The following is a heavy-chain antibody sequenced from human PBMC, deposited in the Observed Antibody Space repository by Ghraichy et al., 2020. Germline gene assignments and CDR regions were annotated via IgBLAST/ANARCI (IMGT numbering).Heavy chain of an antibody. Sequence: SETLSLTCTVSGGSIRSTNDYWAWIRQPPGKGLEWIGSVHYSKTTYYNPSLRSRVTISADTSKNHFFLKVTSMTAADTAVYYCARHSVSRFLNWFDPWGQGTLVIVSS. V-gene: IGHV4-39*02. J-gene: IGHJ5*02. D-gene: IGHD3-3*01. CDR2: VHYSKTT. CDR1: GGSIRSTNDY. CDR3: ARHSVSRFLNWFDP.